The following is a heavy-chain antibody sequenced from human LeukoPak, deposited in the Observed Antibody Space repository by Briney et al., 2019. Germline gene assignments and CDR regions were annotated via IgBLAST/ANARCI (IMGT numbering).Heavy chain of an antibody. CDR1: GFTFSSYE. CDR3: ARDFQVYGMDV. CDR2: ISSSGSTI. V-gene: IGHV3-48*03. Sequence: PGGSLRLSCAASGFTFSSYEMNWVRQAPGKGLEWVSYISSSGSTIYYADSVKGRFTISRDNAKNSLYQQMNSLRAEDTAVYYCARDFQVYGMDVWGQGTTVTVSS. J-gene: IGHJ6*02.